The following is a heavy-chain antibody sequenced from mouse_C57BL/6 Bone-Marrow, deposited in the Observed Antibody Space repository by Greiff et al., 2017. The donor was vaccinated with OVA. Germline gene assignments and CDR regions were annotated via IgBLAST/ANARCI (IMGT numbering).Heavy chain of an antibody. D-gene: IGHD2-4*01. CDR1: GYTFTSYW. V-gene: IGHV1-50*01. J-gene: IGHJ2*01. Sequence: QVQLQQPGAELVKPGASVKLSCKASGYTFTSYWMPWVKQRPGQGLEWIGEIDPSDSYTNYNQKFKGKATLTVDTSSSTAYMQLSSLTSEDSAVYYCARDYDYDAVYYFDYWGQGTTLTVSS. CDR3: ARDYDYDAVYYFDY. CDR2: IDPSDSYT.